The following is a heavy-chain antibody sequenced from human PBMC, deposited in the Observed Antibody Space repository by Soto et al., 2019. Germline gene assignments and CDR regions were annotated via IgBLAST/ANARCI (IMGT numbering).Heavy chain of an antibody. D-gene: IGHD3-16*01. CDR1: GFTFSNYY. J-gene: IGHJ4*02. Sequence: EVQLVESGGGVVQPGGSLRLSCTASGFTFSNYYMDWVRQVPGKGLEWGARSRNKDNSYNTEYAAPVKGRFSISRDGSTDSMYLQMSSLKPEDSAVYYCARDTRGSHDYWGQGALVTVSS. CDR3: ARDTRGSHDY. V-gene: IGHV3-72*01. CDR2: SRNKDNSYNT.